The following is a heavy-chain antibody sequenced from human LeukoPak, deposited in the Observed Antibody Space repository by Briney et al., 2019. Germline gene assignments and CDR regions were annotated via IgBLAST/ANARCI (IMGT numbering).Heavy chain of an antibody. J-gene: IGHJ4*02. D-gene: IGHD3-3*01. CDR1: GYTFTGYY. Sequence: ASVKVSCKASGYTFTGYYMHWVRQAPGQGLEWMGWINPNSGGTNYAQKFQGRVTMTRDTSISTAYMELSRLRSDDTAVYYCARGGSYYDFWSGYDYWGQGTLVTVSS. V-gene: IGHV1-2*02. CDR2: INPNSGGT. CDR3: ARGGSYYDFWSGYDY.